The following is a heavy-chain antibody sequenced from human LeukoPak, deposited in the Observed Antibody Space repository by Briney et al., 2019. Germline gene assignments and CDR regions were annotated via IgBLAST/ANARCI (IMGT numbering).Heavy chain of an antibody. J-gene: IGHJ6*02. V-gene: IGHV3-11*01. Sequence: GGSLRLSCAASGFTFSDYYMSWIRQAPGKGLEWVSYISSSGSTIYYADSVKGRFTISRDNAKNSLYLQMNSLRAEDTAVYYCARGKRPAAMFYYGMDVWGQGTTVTVSS. CDR2: ISSSGSTI. CDR3: ARGKRPAAMFYYGMDV. CDR1: GFTFSDYY. D-gene: IGHD2-2*01.